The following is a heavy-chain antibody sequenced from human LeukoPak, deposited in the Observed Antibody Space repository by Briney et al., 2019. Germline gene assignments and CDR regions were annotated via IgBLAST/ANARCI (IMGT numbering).Heavy chain of an antibody. D-gene: IGHD5-18*01. CDR3: ARDTAMVRLTAWFDP. CDR1: GYTFTSHG. V-gene: IGHV1-18*01. Sequence: VASVKVSCKAFGYTFTSHGISWVRQAPGQGLEWMGWISGYNGNTNYAQKLQDRVTMTTDTSTDTAYMELRSLRSDDTAVYYCARDTAMVRLTAWFDPWGQGTLVTVSS. CDR2: ISGYNGNT. J-gene: IGHJ5*02.